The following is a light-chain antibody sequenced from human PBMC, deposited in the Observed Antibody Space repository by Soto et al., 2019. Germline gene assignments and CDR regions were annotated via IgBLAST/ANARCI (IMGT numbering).Light chain of an antibody. V-gene: IGKV3-20*01. J-gene: IGKJ1*01. Sequence: EIVLTQSPGTLSLSPGERATLSCRASQSVSNNYLAWYQQKLGQAPRLLIYGASSRATGIPDRFSGSGSGTDFTLTNSRLEPEDFAVYYCQQYGTSPWTFGQGTKVEIK. CDR3: QQYGTSPWT. CDR2: GAS. CDR1: QSVSNNY.